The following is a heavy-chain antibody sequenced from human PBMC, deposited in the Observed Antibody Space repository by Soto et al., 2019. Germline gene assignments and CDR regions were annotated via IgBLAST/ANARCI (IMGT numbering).Heavy chain of an antibody. D-gene: IGHD2-21*02. CDR3: ASHPSDFWFDP. Sequence: QLQLQESGPGLVKPSETLSLTCSVSGGSISSSSYFWGWIRQPPGKGLEWIGSIYYSGSTYYNPSLKRRVTVSVDTSMNQFPLKLSSVTAADTAVYYCASHPSDFWFDPWGQGTLVTVSS. CDR1: GGSISSSSYF. CDR2: IYYSGST. V-gene: IGHV4-39*01. J-gene: IGHJ5*02.